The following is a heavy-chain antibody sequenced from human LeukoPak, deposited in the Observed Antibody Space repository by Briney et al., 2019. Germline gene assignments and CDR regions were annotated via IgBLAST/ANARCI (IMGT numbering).Heavy chain of an antibody. CDR1: GFTSIAYA. CDR2: ISGGGVTT. V-gene: IGHV3-23*01. J-gene: IGHJ5*02. CDR3: ARGGGEFDP. Sequence: GGSLRLSCVGSGFTSIAYALTWARQAPGKGLEWVSGISGGGVTTYYADSVKGRFTISRDNSKNTLYLQMNSLRAEDTAVYYCARGGGEFDPWGQGTLVTVSS. D-gene: IGHD2-21*01.